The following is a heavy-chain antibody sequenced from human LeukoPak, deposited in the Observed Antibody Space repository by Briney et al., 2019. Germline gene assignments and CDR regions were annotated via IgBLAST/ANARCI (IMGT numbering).Heavy chain of an antibody. CDR1: GGSISSHY. D-gene: IGHD6-13*01. CDR3: ARAFGYSSSWYLDY. Sequence: SETLSLTCTVSGGSISSHYWSWIRQPPGQGLEWIGYIYYSGSTNYNPSLKSRVTISVDTSKDQFSLKLSSVAAADMAVYDCARAFGYSSSWYLDYWGQGTLVTVSS. CDR2: IYYSGST. V-gene: IGHV4-59*11. J-gene: IGHJ4*02.